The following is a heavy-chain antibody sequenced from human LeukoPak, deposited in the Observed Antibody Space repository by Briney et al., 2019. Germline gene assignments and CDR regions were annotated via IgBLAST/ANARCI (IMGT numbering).Heavy chain of an antibody. V-gene: IGHV3-7*01. CDR1: GIIFSNYW. D-gene: IGHD2-2*01. CDR3: ATSFSTPANY. CDR2: IKQDGSEK. J-gene: IGHJ4*02. Sequence: GGSLRLSCAASGIIFSNYWMSWVRQAPGEGLEWVANIKQDGSEKYYVDSVKGRFTISRDNAKNSLYLQMNSLRAEDTAVYYCATSFSTPANYWGQGTLVTVSS.